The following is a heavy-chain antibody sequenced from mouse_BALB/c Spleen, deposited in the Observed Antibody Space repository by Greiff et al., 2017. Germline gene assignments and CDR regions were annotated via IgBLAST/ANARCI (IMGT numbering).Heavy chain of an antibody. CDR1: GFSLTSYG. CDR3: ARDSPYGNFFMDY. D-gene: IGHD2-1*01. J-gene: IGHJ4*01. Sequence: VMLVESGPGLVAPSQSLSITCTVSGFSLTSYGVHWVRQPPGKGLEWLGVIWAGGSTNYNSALMSRLSISKDNSKSQVFLKMNSLQTDDTAMYYCARDSPYGNFFMDYWGQGTSVTVSS. CDR2: IWAGGST. V-gene: IGHV2-9*02.